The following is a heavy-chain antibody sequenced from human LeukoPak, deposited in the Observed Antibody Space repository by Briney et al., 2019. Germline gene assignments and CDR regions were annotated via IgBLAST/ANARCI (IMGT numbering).Heavy chain of an antibody. Sequence: GGSLRLSCAASGFNFSYSWMSWVRQAPGKGLEWVATINEDESETYYADSVMGRFTIPRDNAENSLFLQMTSLRPEDTAVYYCAQLSSEDSSGYYWSLFDYWGQGTLVSVSS. J-gene: IGHJ4*02. CDR1: GFNFSYSW. CDR3: AQLSSEDSSGYYWSLFDY. CDR2: INEDESET. D-gene: IGHD3-22*01. V-gene: IGHV3-7*03.